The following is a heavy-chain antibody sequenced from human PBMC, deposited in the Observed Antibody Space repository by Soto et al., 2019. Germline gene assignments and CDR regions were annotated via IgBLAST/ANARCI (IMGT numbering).Heavy chain of an antibody. D-gene: IGHD6-13*01. CDR2: MNPNSGNT. CDR3: AIDSSSWYQVKHYYYYMDV. Sequence: ASVKVSCKASGYTFTSYDINWVRQATGQGLEWMGWMNPNSGNTGYAQKFQGRVTMTRNTSISTAYMELSSLRSEDTAVYYCAIDSSSWYQVKHYYYYMDVWGKGTTVTVSS. J-gene: IGHJ6*03. V-gene: IGHV1-8*01. CDR1: GYTFTSYD.